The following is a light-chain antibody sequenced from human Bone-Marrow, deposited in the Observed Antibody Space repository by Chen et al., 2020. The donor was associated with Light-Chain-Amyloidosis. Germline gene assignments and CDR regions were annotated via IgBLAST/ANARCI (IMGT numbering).Light chain of an antibody. J-gene: IGLJ1*01. V-gene: IGLV2-14*01. CDR2: EVT. Sequence: QSVLTQPASASGSPGQSITISCTGTSSDVGGDNHVSWYQQHPDKAPKLMIYEVTNRPSWVPDRFSGSKSDNTASLTISGLQTEDEADYFCSSYTITNTLVFGSGTRVTVL. CDR1: SSDVGGDNH. CDR3: SSYTITNTLV.